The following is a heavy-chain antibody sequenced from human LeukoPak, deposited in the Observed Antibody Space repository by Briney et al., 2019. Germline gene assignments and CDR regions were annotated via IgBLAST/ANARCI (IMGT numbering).Heavy chain of an antibody. Sequence: GGSLGLSCAASGSTVSGNYMSWVRQAPGKGLEWVSVLYSGGATDYADSVKGRFTISRDKSKNTLYLQMNSLRAEDTAVYYCAKDLEMATIRYYFDYWGQGTLVTVSS. CDR1: GSTVSGNY. CDR2: LYSGGAT. J-gene: IGHJ4*02. V-gene: IGHV3-53*01. CDR3: AKDLEMATIRYYFDY. D-gene: IGHD5-24*01.